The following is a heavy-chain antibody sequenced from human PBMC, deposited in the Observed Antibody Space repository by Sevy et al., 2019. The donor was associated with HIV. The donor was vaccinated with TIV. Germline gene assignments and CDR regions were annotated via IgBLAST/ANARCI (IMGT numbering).Heavy chain of an antibody. CDR2: IYPGDSDT. CDR1: GYSFTSYW. D-gene: IGHD3-9*01. J-gene: IGHJ4*02. CDR3: ARLLSPLYFDWLAFDY. V-gene: IGHV5-51*01. Sequence: GESLKISCKGSGYSFTSYWIGWVRQMPVKGLEWMGIIYPGDSDTRYSPSFQGQVTISADKSISTAYLQWSSLKASDTAMYYCARLLSPLYFDWLAFDYWGQGTLVTVSS.